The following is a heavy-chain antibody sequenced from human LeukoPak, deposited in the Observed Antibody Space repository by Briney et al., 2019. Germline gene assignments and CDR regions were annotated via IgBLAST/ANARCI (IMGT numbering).Heavy chain of an antibody. V-gene: IGHV1-2*02. Sequence: ASVKVSCKASGYPFTGYYIHWVRQAPGQGLEWMGWIHPNSGGTNYAQKFQGRVTMTRDTSISTAYMELSRLRSDDTAVYYCARANNWNDLPYYFDYWGQGTLVTVSS. D-gene: IGHD1-1*01. J-gene: IGHJ4*02. CDR3: ARANNWNDLPYYFDY. CDR1: GYPFTGYY. CDR2: IHPNSGGT.